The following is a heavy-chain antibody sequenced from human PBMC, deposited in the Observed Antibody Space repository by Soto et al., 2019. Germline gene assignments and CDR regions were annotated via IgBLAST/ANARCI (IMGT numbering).Heavy chain of an antibody. CDR1: GGSISSGGYY. D-gene: IGHD3-10*01. J-gene: IGHJ3*02. V-gene: IGHV4-31*03. CDR3: ARDSPDYYGSGSYYKPDHDAFDI. Sequence: TLSLTGTVSGGSISSGGYYWSWIRQHPGKGLEWIGYIYYSGSTYYNPSLKSRVTISVDTSKNQFSLKLSSVTAADTAVYYCARDSPDYYGSGSYYKPDHDAFDIWGQGTMVTVSS. CDR2: IYYSGST.